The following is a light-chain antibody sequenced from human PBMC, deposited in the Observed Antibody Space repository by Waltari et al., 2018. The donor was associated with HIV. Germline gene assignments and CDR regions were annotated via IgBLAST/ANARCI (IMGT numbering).Light chain of an antibody. CDR1: QDISNY. CDR2: DAS. V-gene: IGKV1-33*01. J-gene: IGKJ2*01. CDR3: QQYDNLPSYT. Sequence: IQMTQSPSSLSADVGARVTITCQASQDISNYLNWYQQKPGKAHKLLIYDASNLETGVPSRFSGSGSGTDFTFTISSLQPEDIATYYCQQYDNLPSYTFGQGTKLEIK.